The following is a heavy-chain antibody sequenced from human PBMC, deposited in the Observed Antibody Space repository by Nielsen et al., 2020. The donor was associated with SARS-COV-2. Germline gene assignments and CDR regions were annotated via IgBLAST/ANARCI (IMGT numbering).Heavy chain of an antibody. V-gene: IGHV1-69*13. Sequence: SVQVSCKASGYTFTSYAISWERQAPGQGLEWMGGIIPIFGTANYAQKFQGRVTITADESTSTAYMELSSLRSEETAVYYCARDTSTIVGVDYFDYWGQGTLVTVSS. CDR1: GYTFTSYA. D-gene: IGHD3-3*01. J-gene: IGHJ4*02. CDR3: ARDTSTIVGVDYFDY. CDR2: IIPIFGTA.